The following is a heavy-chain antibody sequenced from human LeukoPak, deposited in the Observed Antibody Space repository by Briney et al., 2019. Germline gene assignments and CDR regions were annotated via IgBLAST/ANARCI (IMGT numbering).Heavy chain of an antibody. J-gene: IGHJ1*01. D-gene: IGHD4-17*01. CDR3: ATGDLGAEYFQH. CDR2: IYYSGST. V-gene: IGHV4-61*01. Sequence: SETLSLTCTVSGGSVSSGSYYWRWIRQPPGKGLEWIGYIYYSGSTNYNPSLKSRVTISVDTSKNQFSLKLSSVTAADTAVYYCATGDLGAEYFQHWGQGTLVTVSS. CDR1: GGSVSSGSYY.